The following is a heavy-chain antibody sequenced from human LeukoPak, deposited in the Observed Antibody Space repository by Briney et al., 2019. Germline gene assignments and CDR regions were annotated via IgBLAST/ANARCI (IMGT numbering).Heavy chain of an antibody. J-gene: IGHJ6*02. V-gene: IGHV4-59*08. CDR1: GASISSYY. D-gene: IGHD1-1*01. Sequence: KPSETLSLTCTVSGASISSYYWSWIRQPPGKGLEWIGYIYYSGSTNYNPSLKSRVTISVDTSKNQFSLKLSSVTAADTAVYYCARRDRLEPLDVWGQGTTVTVSS. CDR2: IYYSGST. CDR3: ARRDRLEPLDV.